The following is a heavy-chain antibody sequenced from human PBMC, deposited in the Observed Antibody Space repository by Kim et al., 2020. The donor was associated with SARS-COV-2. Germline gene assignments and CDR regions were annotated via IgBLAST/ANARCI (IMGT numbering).Heavy chain of an antibody. V-gene: IGHV3-30-3*01. D-gene: IGHD5-18*01. CDR1: GFTFSSYS. CDR3: AREKYGYGYFDY. Sequence: GGSLRLSCAASGFTFSSYSMHWSRQAPGKGLEWVAVISSDGNNKYYADSVKGRFTISRDNSKNTMYLQMNSLRAEDTAVYYCAREKYGYGYFDYWGQGTLVTVSS. J-gene: IGHJ4*02. CDR2: ISSDGNNK.